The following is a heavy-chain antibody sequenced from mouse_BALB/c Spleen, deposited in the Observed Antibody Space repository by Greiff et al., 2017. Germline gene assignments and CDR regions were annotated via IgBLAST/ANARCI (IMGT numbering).Heavy chain of an antibody. Sequence: QVQLKESGPGLVAPSQSLSITCTVSGFSLTSYGVHWVRQPPGKGLEWLGVIWAGGSTNYNSALMSRLSISKDNSKSQVFLKMNSLQTDDTAMYYCARGEEVRHYAMDYWGQGTSVTVSS. CDR2: IWAGGST. J-gene: IGHJ4*01. CDR1: GFSLTSYG. V-gene: IGHV2-9*02. D-gene: IGHD2-14*01. CDR3: ARGEEVRHYAMDY.